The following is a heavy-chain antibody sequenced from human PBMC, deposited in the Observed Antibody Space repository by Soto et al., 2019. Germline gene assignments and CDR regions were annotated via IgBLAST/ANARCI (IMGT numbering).Heavy chain of an antibody. V-gene: IGHV1-18*04. J-gene: IGHJ3*02. CDR1: GYTFTSYG. Sequence: ASVKVSCKASGYTFTSYGISWVRQAPGQGLEWMGWISAYNGNTNYAQKLQGRVTMTTDTSTSTAYMELRSLRSDDTAVYYCARSFRYYYDRSGYPHIWGRGSMVTVSS. D-gene: IGHD3-22*01. CDR3: ARSFRYYYDRSGYPHI. CDR2: ISAYNGNT.